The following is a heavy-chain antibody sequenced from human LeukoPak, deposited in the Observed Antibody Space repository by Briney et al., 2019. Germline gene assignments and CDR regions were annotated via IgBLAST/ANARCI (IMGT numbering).Heavy chain of an antibody. CDR1: GYTFTGYY. Sequence: ASVKVSCKASGYTFTGYYMHWVRQAPRQGLEWTGSINPNSGGTNYAQKFQGWVTMTRDTSISTAYMELSRLRSDDTAVYYCARERATYYYGSGLTFWGQGTLVTVSS. CDR3: ARERATYYYGSGLTF. J-gene: IGHJ4*02. V-gene: IGHV1-2*04. CDR2: INPNSGGT. D-gene: IGHD3-10*01.